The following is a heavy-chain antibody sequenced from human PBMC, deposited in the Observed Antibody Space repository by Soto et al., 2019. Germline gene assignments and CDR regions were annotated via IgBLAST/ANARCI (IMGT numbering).Heavy chain of an antibody. J-gene: IGHJ4*02. Sequence: GGSLRLSCAASGFTFNNYAMNWVRQAPGKGLEWVATISATGGSTYYADSVKGRFTISRDNSKNTLYLQMNGLRVEDTAVYYCAKDRLAGNFDYWGQGTQVSVSS. V-gene: IGHV3-23*01. CDR3: AKDRLAGNFDY. CDR1: GFTFNNYA. CDR2: ISATGGST.